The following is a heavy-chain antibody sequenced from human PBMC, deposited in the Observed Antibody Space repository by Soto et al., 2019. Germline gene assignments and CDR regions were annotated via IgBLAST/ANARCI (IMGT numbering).Heavy chain of an antibody. V-gene: IGHV3-7*03. CDR2: LRQDGGQN. Sequence: GGSLRVSCAGSGFTFSTYWMSWVRKAPGKGLEWVANLRQDGGQNYYVDSVRGRFTISRDDSKSIAYLQMNSLKTEDTAVYYCTRGSSYCGGDCYSAYWGQGTLVTVSS. CDR1: GFTFSTYW. J-gene: IGHJ4*02. CDR3: TRGSSYCGGDCYSAY. D-gene: IGHD2-21*01.